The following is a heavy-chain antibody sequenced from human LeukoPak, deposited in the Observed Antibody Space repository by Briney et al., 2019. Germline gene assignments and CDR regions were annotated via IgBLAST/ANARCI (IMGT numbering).Heavy chain of an antibody. D-gene: IGHD4-17*01. CDR2: ISGSGSTI. CDR1: GFIFRGYE. Sequence: GGSLRLSCAASGFIFRGYEMNWVRQAPGKGLEWISYISGSGSTIKYVDSVKGRFTISRDNAKNSLYLQMNSLRAEDTAVYYCARSTVTNYFDSWGQGTLVTVSS. J-gene: IGHJ4*02. V-gene: IGHV3-48*03. CDR3: ARSTVTNYFDS.